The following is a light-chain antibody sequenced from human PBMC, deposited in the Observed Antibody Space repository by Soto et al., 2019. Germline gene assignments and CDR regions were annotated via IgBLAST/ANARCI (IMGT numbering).Light chain of an antibody. V-gene: IGKV3-20*01. CDR2: DIS. Sequence: EIVLTQSPGTLSLSPGERATLSCRASQSVSSSYLAWYQQKPGRAPRLLIHDISRRTTGIPDRFSGSGSGTDFTLTISTVEPEDFAVYYCQQYGNSPWAFGQGTKVEIK. J-gene: IGKJ1*01. CDR1: QSVSSSY. CDR3: QQYGNSPWA.